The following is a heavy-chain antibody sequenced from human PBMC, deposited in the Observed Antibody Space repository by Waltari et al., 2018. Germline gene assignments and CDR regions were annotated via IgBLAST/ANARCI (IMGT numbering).Heavy chain of an antibody. J-gene: IGHJ4*02. D-gene: IGHD5-12*01. Sequence: EMQLVESGGGLVQPGTSLRLSCAASGFTFDDYAMHWVRQAPGKGREVVSRFSWNSGNIGYAASVKGRFTLSRDSAKKSLYLQMNSRRVEDTAVYYCVEEAGDGYNRPGGQGTLVTVSS. CDR3: VEEAGDGYNRP. CDR2: FSWNSGNI. CDR1: GFTFDDYA. V-gene: IGHV3-9*01.